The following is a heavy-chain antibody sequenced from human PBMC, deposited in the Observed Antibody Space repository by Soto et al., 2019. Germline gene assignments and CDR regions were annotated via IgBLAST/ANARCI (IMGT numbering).Heavy chain of an antibody. CDR1: GGSFSGNY. J-gene: IGHJ3*02. Sequence: SETLSLTCAVYGGSFSGNYWTWIRQPPGKGLEWIGSMNYSGSTNYNPTLKSRVTISVDTSKTQFSLRLTSVTAADTAVYYCAGHDRSNTVATMGPFDIWGQGTMVTVSS. CDR2: MNYSGST. V-gene: IGHV4-34*01. CDR3: AGHDRSNTVATMGPFDI. D-gene: IGHD5-12*01.